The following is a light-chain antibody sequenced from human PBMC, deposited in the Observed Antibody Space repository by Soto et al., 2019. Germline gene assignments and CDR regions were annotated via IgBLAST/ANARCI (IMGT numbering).Light chain of an antibody. Sequence: EIVMTQSPATLSVSPGGRATLSCRASQTVSSNLAWYQQKPGQAPRLLIYGASTRATGIPARFSGSGSGTEFTLSISSLQSEDFAVYYCQQYYNWPPLTFGGGTKVEIK. V-gene: IGKV3-15*01. CDR1: QTVSSN. J-gene: IGKJ4*01. CDR3: QQYYNWPPLT. CDR2: GAS.